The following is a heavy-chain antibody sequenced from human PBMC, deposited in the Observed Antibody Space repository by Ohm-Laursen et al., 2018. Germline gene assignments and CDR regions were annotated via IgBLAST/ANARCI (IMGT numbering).Heavy chain of an antibody. D-gene: IGHD4-17*01. CDR3: ARAKYYGDYSAFDI. V-gene: IGHV3-21*01. CDR2: ISSSSSYI. J-gene: IGHJ3*02. CDR1: GFTFSHAW. Sequence: SLRLSCTASGFTFSHAWMSWVRQAPGKGLEWVSSISSSSSYIYYADSVKGRFTISRDNAKNSLYLQMNSLRAEDTAVYYCARAKYYGDYSAFDIWGQGTMVTVSS.